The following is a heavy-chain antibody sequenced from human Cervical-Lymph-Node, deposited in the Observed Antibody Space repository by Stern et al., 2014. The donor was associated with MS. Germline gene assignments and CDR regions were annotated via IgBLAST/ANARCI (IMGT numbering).Heavy chain of an antibody. J-gene: IGHJ4*02. Sequence: VQLVESGGGVVQPGKSLRLSCTASGFSFSRHGMHWVRHVPGKGLEWVAVIWYDGTNEKYEDYVKGRFTISRDNSKNSLYLEMNNLRVEDTAVYYCARENGACSGDYCDVTFDSWGQGTLVTVSS. CDR1: GFSFSRHG. CDR3: ARENGACSGDYCDVTFDS. D-gene: IGHD3-22*01. CDR2: IWYDGTNE. V-gene: IGHV3-33*01.